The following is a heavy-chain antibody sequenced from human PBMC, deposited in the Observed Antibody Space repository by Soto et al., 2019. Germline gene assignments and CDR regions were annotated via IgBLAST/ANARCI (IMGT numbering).Heavy chain of an antibody. CDR1: GYTFTSYD. Sequence: QVQLVQSGAEVKKPGASVKVSCKASGYTFTSYDIHWVRQATGQGREWMGWMNHNNGNIGYAQRFQGRVTMTRDTSIRTAYMELISLTSEDPAVYYCARVVRGGRPFDPWGQGVLVTVSS. D-gene: IGHD1-26*01. CDR2: MNHNNGNI. J-gene: IGHJ5*02. CDR3: ARVVRGGRPFDP. V-gene: IGHV1-8*01.